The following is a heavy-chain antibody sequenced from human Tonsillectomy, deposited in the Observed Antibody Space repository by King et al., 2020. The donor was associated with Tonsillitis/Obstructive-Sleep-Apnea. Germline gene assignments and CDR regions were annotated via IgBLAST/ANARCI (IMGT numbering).Heavy chain of an antibody. D-gene: IGHD3-22*01. Sequence: VQLQESGPGLVKPSQTLSLTCTVSGGAISSGGYYWSWIRQHPGKGLEWIGYLYYSGSTYYNPSLKGRVTISVETSKNQFSLKLSSVTAADTAVYYCAREGRYYYDSSGYYQYYFDYWGQGTLVTVSS. CDR3: AREGRYYYDSSGYYQYYFDY. V-gene: IGHV4-31*03. CDR1: GGAISSGGYY. J-gene: IGHJ4*02. CDR2: LYYSGST.